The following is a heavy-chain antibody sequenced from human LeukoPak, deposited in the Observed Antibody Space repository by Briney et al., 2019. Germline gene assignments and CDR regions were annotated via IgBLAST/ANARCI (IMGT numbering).Heavy chain of an antibody. CDR1: GGTFSSYA. J-gene: IGHJ5*02. Sequence: ASMKVSCKASGGTFSSYAISWVRQAPGQGLEWMGWISAYNGNTNYAQKLQGRVTMTTDTSTSTAYMELRSLRSDDTAVYYCARDLGSSATSTNWFDPWGQGTLVTVSS. V-gene: IGHV1-18*01. CDR2: ISAYNGNT. CDR3: ARDLGSSATSTNWFDP. D-gene: IGHD6-6*01.